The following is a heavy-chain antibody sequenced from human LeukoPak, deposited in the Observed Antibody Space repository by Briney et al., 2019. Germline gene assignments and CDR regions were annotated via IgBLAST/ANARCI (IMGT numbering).Heavy chain of an antibody. Sequence: PGGSLRLSCAASGFTFSSYSMSWVRQAPGKGLEWVSAICGSGGSTYYADSVKGRFTISRDNSKNTLYLQMNSLRAEDTAVYYCAKDGPQLVGTDVQFDYWGQGTLVTVSS. CDR1: GFTFSSYS. CDR3: AKDGPQLVGTDVQFDY. V-gene: IGHV3-23*01. J-gene: IGHJ4*02. CDR2: ICGSGGST. D-gene: IGHD1-1*01.